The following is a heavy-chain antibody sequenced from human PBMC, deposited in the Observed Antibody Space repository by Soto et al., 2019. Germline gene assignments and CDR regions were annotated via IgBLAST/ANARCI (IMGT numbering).Heavy chain of an antibody. D-gene: IGHD6-13*01. J-gene: IGHJ6*02. CDR1: GFAFSTYA. V-gene: IGHV3-23*01. CDR2: ISGSGGSS. CDR3: AKVTKRAAAGRYEYYKYGMDV. Sequence: SLRLSCAASGFAFSTYAMTWVRQAPGKGLEWVSVISGSGGSSSYAASVKGRFTISRDNSKNTVYLQMNGLRAEDTALYFCAKVTKRAAAGRYEYYKYGMDVWGQGTTVTVSS.